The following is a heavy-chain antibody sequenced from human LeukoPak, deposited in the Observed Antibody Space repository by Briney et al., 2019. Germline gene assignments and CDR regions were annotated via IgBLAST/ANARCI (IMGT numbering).Heavy chain of an antibody. V-gene: IGHV4-59*01. D-gene: IGHD2-15*01. J-gene: IGHJ4*02. CDR1: GGSISSYY. Sequence: SETLSLTCTVSGGSISSYYWSRIRQPPGKGLEWIGYIYYSGSTNYNPSLKSRVTISVDTSKNQFSLKLSSVTAADTAVYYCARGYCSGGSCYGSFDYWGQGTLVTVSS. CDR3: ARGYCSGGSCYGSFDY. CDR2: IYYSGST.